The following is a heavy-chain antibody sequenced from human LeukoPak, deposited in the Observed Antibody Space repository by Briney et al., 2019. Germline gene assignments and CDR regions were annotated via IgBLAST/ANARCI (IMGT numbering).Heavy chain of an antibody. V-gene: IGHV3-74*01. CDR3: LRVDYTNGHNWFDP. Sequence: GGSLRLSCAASGFSFSYYWMHWVRQGSGKGPVWVSRIIGDGTRTDYADSVKGRFTISRDNAKSTLYLQMNSLTVEDTAVYYCLRVDYTNGHNWFDPWGQGTLVTVSS. J-gene: IGHJ5*02. CDR1: GFSFSYYW. D-gene: IGHD2-8*01. CDR2: IIGDGTRT.